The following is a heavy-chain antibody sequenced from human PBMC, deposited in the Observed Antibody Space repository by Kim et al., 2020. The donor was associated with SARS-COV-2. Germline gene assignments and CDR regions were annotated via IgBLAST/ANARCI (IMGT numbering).Heavy chain of an antibody. J-gene: IGHJ6*02. V-gene: IGHV4-4*07. CDR2: ISASGST. CDR1: GGPISGSY. Sequence: SETLSLTCTVSGGPISGSYWSWIRQPAGKGLEWVGRISASGSTNYNPSLKNRLIMSVDTSKNQFSLNLNSVTAADTAVYYCARGPYGSDYGMYVWGQGTTVTVSS. CDR3: ARGPYGSDYGMYV. D-gene: IGHD3-10*01.